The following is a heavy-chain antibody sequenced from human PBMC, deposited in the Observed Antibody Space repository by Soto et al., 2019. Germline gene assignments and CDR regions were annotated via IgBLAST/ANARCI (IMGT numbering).Heavy chain of an antibody. V-gene: IGHV3-72*01. D-gene: IGHD2-15*01. J-gene: IGHJ4*02. CDR1: GFTSSDHY. CDR2: TRNKANSYTT. Sequence: EVQLVESGGGLVQPGGSLRLSCAASGFTSSDHYMDWARQAPGKGLEWLGRTRNKANSYTTEYAPSVKGRFTISRDDSKNSLYLQMNSLKTEDTAVYYCARWVAGAADCWGQGTQVTVSS. CDR3: ARWVAGAADC.